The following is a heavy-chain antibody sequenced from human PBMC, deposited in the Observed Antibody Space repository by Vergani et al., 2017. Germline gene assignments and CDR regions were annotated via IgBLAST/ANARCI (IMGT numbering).Heavy chain of an antibody. CDR1: GFTFSSYA. CDR2: ISGSGGST. D-gene: IGHD3-10*01. Sequence: EVQLLESGGGLVQPGGSLRLSCAASGFTFSSYAMSWVRQAPGKGLEWVSAISGSGGSTYYADSVKGRFTISRDNSKNTLYLQMNSLRAEDTAVYYCAKDPSSRTVITMVRGVTYYFDYWGQGTLVTVSS. J-gene: IGHJ4*02. CDR3: AKDPSSRTVITMVRGVTYYFDY. V-gene: IGHV3-23*01.